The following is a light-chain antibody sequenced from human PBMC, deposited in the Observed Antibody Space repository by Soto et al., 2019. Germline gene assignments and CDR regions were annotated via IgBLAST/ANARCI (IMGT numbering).Light chain of an antibody. Sequence: DIQMTQSPSTLSASVGDRVTITCRASQSISPWLAWYQQKPGKAPKLLIYKASSLQSGVPSRFSGSGSGTEFILTFSSLQPDDFATYYCQQYINRWTFGQGTKVDIK. V-gene: IGKV1-5*03. J-gene: IGKJ1*01. CDR2: KAS. CDR1: QSISPW. CDR3: QQYINRWT.